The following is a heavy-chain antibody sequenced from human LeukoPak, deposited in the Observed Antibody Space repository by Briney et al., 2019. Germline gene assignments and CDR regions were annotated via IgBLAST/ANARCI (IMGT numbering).Heavy chain of an antibody. V-gene: IGHV1-18*01. CDR3: ARDSPDGSGTYYNDSPDY. J-gene: IGHJ4*02. CDR1: GYTFSSYG. D-gene: IGHD3-10*01. Sequence: ASVKVSCKASGYTFSSYGISWVRQAPGQGLEWMGWISAYNGNTNYRQKRQGRVTMTTDTYTSTAYMDLRSLRSDDTAIYYCARDSPDGSGTYYNDSPDYWGQGTLVTVSS. CDR2: ISAYNGNT.